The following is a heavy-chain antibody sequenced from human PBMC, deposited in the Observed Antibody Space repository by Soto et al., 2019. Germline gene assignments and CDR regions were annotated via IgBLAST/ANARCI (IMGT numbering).Heavy chain of an antibody. CDR2: INPNSGGT. Sequence: ASVKVSCKASGYTFTGYHIHWVRQAPGQGLEWMGWINPNSGGTNYAQTFRGRVTMTRDTSISTAYMELSGLISDDTAVYYCARVNEAYYYYYGMDVWGQGTTVTV. V-gene: IGHV1-2*02. J-gene: IGHJ6*02. D-gene: IGHD1-1*01. CDR3: ARVNEAYYYYYGMDV. CDR1: GYTFTGYH.